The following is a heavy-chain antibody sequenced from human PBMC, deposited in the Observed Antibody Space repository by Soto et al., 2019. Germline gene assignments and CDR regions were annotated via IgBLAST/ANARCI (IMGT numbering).Heavy chain of an antibody. Sequence: GSLRLSCAASGFSCSDYGMHWVRQAPGKGLEWLTIIWFDASHEYYADSVKGRFTISRDNSNNTLYLQLNSLTADDTAVYFCARDQGRATADGPLGNGLDVWGQGTTVTVSS. J-gene: IGHJ6*02. D-gene: IGHD6-13*01. V-gene: IGHV3-33*01. CDR2: IWFDASHE. CDR1: GFSCSDYG. CDR3: ARDQGRATADGPLGNGLDV.